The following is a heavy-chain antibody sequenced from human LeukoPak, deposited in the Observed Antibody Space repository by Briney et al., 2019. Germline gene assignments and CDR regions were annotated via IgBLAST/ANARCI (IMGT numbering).Heavy chain of an antibody. J-gene: IGHJ4*02. CDR3: ARDRGNYGDSH. D-gene: IGHD4-17*01. Sequence: TGGSLRLSCAASGFTFSSYAMSWVRQAPGKGLEWVSAISGSGGSAYYADSVKGRFTISRDNSKNTLYLQMNSLRAEDTAVYYCARDRGNYGDSHWGQGTLVTVSS. CDR1: GFTFSSYA. V-gene: IGHV3-23*01. CDR2: ISGSGGSA.